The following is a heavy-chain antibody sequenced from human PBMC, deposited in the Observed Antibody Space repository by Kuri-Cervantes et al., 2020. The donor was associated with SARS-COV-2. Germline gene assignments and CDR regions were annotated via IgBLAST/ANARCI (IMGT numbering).Heavy chain of an antibody. D-gene: IGHD3-10*01. V-gene: IGHV3-48*03. Sequence: GGSLRLSCAASGFTFSSYEMNWVRQAPGKGLEWVSYISSSGSTIYYADSVKGRFTISRDNSKNTLYLQMNSLRAEDTAVYYCARAGSMVRGVNVGYWGQGTLVTVSS. J-gene: IGHJ4*02. CDR3: ARAGSMVRGVNVGY. CDR1: GFTFSSYE. CDR2: ISSSGSTI.